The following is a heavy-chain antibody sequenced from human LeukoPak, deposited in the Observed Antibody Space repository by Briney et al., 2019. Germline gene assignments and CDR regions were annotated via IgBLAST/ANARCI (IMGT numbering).Heavy chain of an antibody. CDR3: ARSGTYVWGSYRYPYWFDP. CDR1: GFTFSSYS. Sequence: GGSLRLSCAASGFTFSSYSMNWVRQAPGKGLEWVSSISSSSSYIYYADSVKGRFTISRDNAKNSLYLQMNSLRAEDTAVYYCARSGTYVWGSYRYPYWFDPWGQGTLVTVSS. CDR2: ISSSSSYI. J-gene: IGHJ5*02. D-gene: IGHD3-16*02. V-gene: IGHV3-21*04.